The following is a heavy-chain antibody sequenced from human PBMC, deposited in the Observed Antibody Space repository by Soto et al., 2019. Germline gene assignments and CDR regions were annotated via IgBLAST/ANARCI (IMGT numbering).Heavy chain of an antibody. Sequence: SETLSLTCTVSGGSISSSSYYWGWIRQPPGKGLEWIGSIYYSGSTYYNPSLKSRVTISVDTSKNQFSLKLSSVTAADTAVYYCARLPRGEQWLVRWFDPWGQGTLVTVSS. V-gene: IGHV4-39*01. CDR3: ARLPRGEQWLVRWFDP. CDR2: IYYSGST. CDR1: GGSISSSSYY. J-gene: IGHJ5*02. D-gene: IGHD6-19*01.